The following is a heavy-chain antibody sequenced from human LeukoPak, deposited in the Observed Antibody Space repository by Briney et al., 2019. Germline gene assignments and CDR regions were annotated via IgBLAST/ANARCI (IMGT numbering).Heavy chain of an antibody. D-gene: IGHD2-15*01. V-gene: IGHV1-46*01. Sequence: ASVRVSCKASGYIFTSYNIYWVRQAPGQGLEWMGIINPSGGTTNYAQRFKGRVTMTRDTSTSTAYMELRSLRSDDTAVYYCARDGDCSGGSCYSAYYYYYMDVWGKGTTVTVSS. J-gene: IGHJ6*03. CDR3: ARDGDCSGGSCYSAYYYYYMDV. CDR2: INPSGGTT. CDR1: GYIFTSYN.